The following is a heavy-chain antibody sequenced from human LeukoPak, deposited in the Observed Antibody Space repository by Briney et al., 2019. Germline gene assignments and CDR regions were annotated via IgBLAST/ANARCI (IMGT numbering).Heavy chain of an antibody. Sequence: SETLSLTCTVSGGSISSYYWSWIRQPPGKGLEWIGYIYYSGSTNYNPSLKSRVTISVVTSKNQFSLKLSSVTAADPAVYYCALLAVAGTRGGYYYYGMDVWGKGTTVTVSS. J-gene: IGHJ6*04. CDR2: IYYSGST. CDR1: GGSISSYY. CDR3: ALLAVAGTRGGYYYYGMDV. D-gene: IGHD6-19*01. V-gene: IGHV4-59*01.